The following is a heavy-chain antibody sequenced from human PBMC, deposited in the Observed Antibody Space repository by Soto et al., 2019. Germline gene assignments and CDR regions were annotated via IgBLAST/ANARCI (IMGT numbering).Heavy chain of an antibody. D-gene: IGHD2-15*01. CDR2: ISENGGST. V-gene: IGHV3-23*01. CDR3: AICGESLLRCIPNF. Sequence: EVQLLESGGGLVQPGGSLRLSCAASGFTFSNYAMSWVRQAPGKGLEWVSSISENGGSTYYTQSVKGRFTISRDNSKNTLYLQMNSLRAEDTAIYYCAICGESLLRCIPNFWGQGTLVTVSS. J-gene: IGHJ4*02. CDR1: GFTFSNYA.